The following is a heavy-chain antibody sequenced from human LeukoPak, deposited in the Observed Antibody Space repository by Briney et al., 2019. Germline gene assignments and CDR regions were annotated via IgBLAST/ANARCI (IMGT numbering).Heavy chain of an antibody. J-gene: IGHJ4*02. CDR3: AREGSYSGSGSPPLDY. D-gene: IGHD3-10*01. V-gene: IGHV4-34*01. Sequence: SETLSLTCGVYGDSFTGYYWSWIRQPPGKGLEWIGEINHSGSTNYNPSLKSRVTISVDPSKNQFTLKLTSVTAADTAVYYCAREGSYSGSGSPPLDYWGQGTLVTVSS. CDR1: GDSFTGYY. CDR2: INHSGST.